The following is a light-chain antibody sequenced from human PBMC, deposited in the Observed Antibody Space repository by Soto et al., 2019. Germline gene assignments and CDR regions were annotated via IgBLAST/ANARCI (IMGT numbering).Light chain of an antibody. CDR1: QSISRH. V-gene: IGKV1-39*01. J-gene: IGKJ1*01. CDR2: GAS. CDR3: QQSFSTPRT. Sequence: DIQMTQSPSTLSASVGDRVTITCRASQSISRHLNWYQQKPGKAPKLLIYGASSLQSGAPSRFSGSGSGTDFTLTISSLQPEDFGTYYCQQSFSTPRTFGQGTKVDIK.